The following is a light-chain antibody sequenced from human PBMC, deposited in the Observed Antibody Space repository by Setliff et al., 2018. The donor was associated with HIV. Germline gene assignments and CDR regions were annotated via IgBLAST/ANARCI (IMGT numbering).Light chain of an antibody. J-gene: IGLJ1*01. Sequence: QSVLAQPASVSGSPGQSITISCAGTSSDVGSYNFVSWYQQHPGKAPKLIIYEVSKWPSGVSNHFSGSKSGNTASLTISGLQTEDEAEYYCCSYASTGSWVFGTGTRSPS. CDR1: SSDVGSYNF. V-gene: IGLV2-23*02. CDR2: EVS. CDR3: CSYASTGSWV.